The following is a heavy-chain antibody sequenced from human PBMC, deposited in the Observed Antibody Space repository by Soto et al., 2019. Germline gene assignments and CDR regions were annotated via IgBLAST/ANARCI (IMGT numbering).Heavy chain of an antibody. CDR3: ARMETFGSLNWFDP. V-gene: IGHV1-8*01. CDR2: MNPGSGDT. D-gene: IGHD3-16*01. CDR1: GYSFTNND. J-gene: IGHJ5*02. Sequence: ASVKVSCKASGYSFTNNDVSWVRQATGQGLEWMGWMNPGSGDTGYAQKFQGRVTMTRDISIATAYLELSSLRSDDTAIYYCARMETFGSLNWFDPWGQGTLVTVSS.